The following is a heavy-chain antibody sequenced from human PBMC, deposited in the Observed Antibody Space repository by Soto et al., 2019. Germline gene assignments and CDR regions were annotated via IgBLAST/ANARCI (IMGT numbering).Heavy chain of an antibody. J-gene: IGHJ4*02. D-gene: IGHD2-2*01. Sequence: GGSLRLSCAASGFTFSSYAMSWVRQAPGKGLEWVSAISGSGGSTYYADSVKGRFTISRDNSKNTLYLQMNSLRAEDTAVYYCAKDRLGYCSSTSCSDDYWGQGTPVTVSS. CDR1: GFTFSSYA. CDR3: AKDRLGYCSSTSCSDDY. CDR2: ISGSGGST. V-gene: IGHV3-23*01.